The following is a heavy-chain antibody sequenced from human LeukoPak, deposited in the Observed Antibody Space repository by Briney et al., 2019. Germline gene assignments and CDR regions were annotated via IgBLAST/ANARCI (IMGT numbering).Heavy chain of an antibody. J-gene: IGHJ3*02. V-gene: IGHV4-59*01. CDR2: IHDTGRT. CDR3: ARLLDYDNSGDPDTFDI. Sequence: KTSETLSLTCTVSGGSISNNYSSWIRQPPGKGLEWIAFIHDTGRTRYNPSLQSRVTISRDTSKSHFSLKLSSLRAADTAVYYCARLLDYDNSGDPDTFDIWGQGTMVTVS. D-gene: IGHD3-22*01. CDR1: GGSISNNY.